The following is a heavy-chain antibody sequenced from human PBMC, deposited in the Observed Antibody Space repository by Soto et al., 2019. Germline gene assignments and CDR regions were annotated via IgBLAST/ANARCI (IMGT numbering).Heavy chain of an antibody. Sequence: PSETLSLTCAVSGGSISSSNWWSWVRQPPGKGLEWIGEIYHSGSTNYNPSLKSRVTISVDTSKNQFSLKLSSVTAADTAVYYCARGNWNDHMAVWGKGTTVTVSS. CDR2: IYHSGST. D-gene: IGHD1-1*01. V-gene: IGHV4-4*02. J-gene: IGHJ6*03. CDR1: GGSISSSNW. CDR3: ARGNWNDHMAV.